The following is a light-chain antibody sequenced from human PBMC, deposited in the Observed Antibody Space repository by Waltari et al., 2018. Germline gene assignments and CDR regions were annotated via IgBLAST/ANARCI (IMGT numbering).Light chain of an antibody. CDR2: GHD. V-gene: IGLV3-19*01. CDR3: LSRDSSSTRV. Sequence: SSELTQDPAVSVALGQTVRITCQGDSLRRFYESWYQQRPGQAPFLVLYGHDNRPSGIPDRFSGSTSGNTASLTITRAQAEDAGVYYCLSRDSSSTRVFGGGTTLTV. J-gene: IGLJ3*02. CDR1: SLRRFY.